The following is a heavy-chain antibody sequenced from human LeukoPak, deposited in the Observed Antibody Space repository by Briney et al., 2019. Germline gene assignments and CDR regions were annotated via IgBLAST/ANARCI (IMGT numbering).Heavy chain of an antibody. CDR3: AKDLRYYCAGSYYEGDTFDY. CDR2: ISGSGGST. Sequence: GASLRLSCAASGFTFSSYAMSWVRQAPGKGLEWVSAISGSGGSTYYADSVKGWFTISRDNSKNTLYLQMNSLRAEDTAVYYCAKDLRYYCAGSYYEGDTFDYWGQGTLVTVSS. CDR1: GFTFSSYA. D-gene: IGHD3-10*01. J-gene: IGHJ4*02. V-gene: IGHV3-23*01.